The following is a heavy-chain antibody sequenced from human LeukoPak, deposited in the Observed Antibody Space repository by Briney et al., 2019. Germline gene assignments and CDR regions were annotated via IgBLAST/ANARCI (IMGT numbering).Heavy chain of an antibody. V-gene: IGHV1-69*04. J-gene: IGHJ1*01. Sequence: GASVKVSCKASGGTFTNYALAWVRQGPGQGLGWMGRIIPILGIASYSQNFQGRITITADKFTNTAYLELSSLSSDDTAVYYCVRGDNVVSTAILLLRYWGQGTLVAVTS. CDR3: VRGDNVVSTAILLLRY. CDR1: GGTFTNYA. CDR2: IIPILGIA. D-gene: IGHD2-21*01.